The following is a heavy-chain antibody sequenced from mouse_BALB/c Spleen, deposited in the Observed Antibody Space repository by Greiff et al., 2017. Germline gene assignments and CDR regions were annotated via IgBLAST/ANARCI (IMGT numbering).Heavy chain of an antibody. CDR1: GYTFSSYW. D-gene: IGHD1-1*01. J-gene: IGHJ2*01. CDR3: ARWGYYYGSSSDY. Sequence: VQLQQSGAELMKPGASVKISCKATGYTFSSYWIEWVKQRPGHGLEWIGEILPGSGSTNYNEKFKGKATFTADTSSNTAYMQLSSLTSEDSAVYYCARWGYYYGSSSDYWGQGTTLTVSS. V-gene: IGHV1-9*01. CDR2: ILPGSGST.